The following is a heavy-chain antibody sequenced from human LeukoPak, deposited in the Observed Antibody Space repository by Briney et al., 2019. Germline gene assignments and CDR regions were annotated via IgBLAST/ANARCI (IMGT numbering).Heavy chain of an antibody. CDR3: ARVVGATKLDY. CDR1: GFTFSSYS. J-gene: IGHJ4*02. Sequence: GGSLRLSCAASGFTFSSYSMNWDRQAPGKGLEWVSSISSSSSYIYYADSVKGRFTISRDNAKNSLYLQMNSLRAEDTAVYYCARVVGATKLDYWGQGTLVTVSS. D-gene: IGHD1-26*01. V-gene: IGHV3-21*01. CDR2: ISSSSSYI.